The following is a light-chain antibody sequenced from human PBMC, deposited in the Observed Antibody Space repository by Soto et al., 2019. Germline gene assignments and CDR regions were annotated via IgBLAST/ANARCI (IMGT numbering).Light chain of an antibody. V-gene: IGLV2-18*02. J-gene: IGLJ1*01. Sequence: QSALTQPPSVSGSPGQSVTISCTGTSSDVGSYNRVSWYQQLPGTAPKLMIYEVSNRPSGVPDRFSGSKSGNTASLTISGLQAEDEADYYCNSYTSTNTYVFGTGTKLTVL. CDR1: SSDVGSYNR. CDR2: EVS. CDR3: NSYTSTNTYV.